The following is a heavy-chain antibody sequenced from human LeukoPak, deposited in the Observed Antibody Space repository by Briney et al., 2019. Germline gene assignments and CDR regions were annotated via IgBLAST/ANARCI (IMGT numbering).Heavy chain of an antibody. D-gene: IGHD3-10*01. Sequence: GGSLRLSCAVSGFTLSSYAVRWVRQAPGKGLEWVAVILFDGSNKYYTDSVKSRFTISRDNSQNTLYLQMNRLRAHDTAVYYCAKDTAISGSHRALGFDYWGQGTLV. CDR2: ILFDGSNK. J-gene: IGHJ4*02. V-gene: IGHV3-30*18. CDR3: AKDTAISGSHRALGFDY. CDR1: GFTLSSYA.